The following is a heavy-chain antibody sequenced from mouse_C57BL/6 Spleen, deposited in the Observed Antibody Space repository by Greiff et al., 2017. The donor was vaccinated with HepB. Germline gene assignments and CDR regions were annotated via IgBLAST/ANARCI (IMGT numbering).Heavy chain of an antibody. CDR3: ARSNDGYYPIDY. V-gene: IGHV1-26*01. J-gene: IGHJ2*01. D-gene: IGHD2-3*01. CDR2: INPNNGGT. Sequence: EVQLQQSGPELVKPGASVKISCKASGYTFTDYYMNWVKQSHGKSLEWIGDINPNNGGTSYNQKFKGKATLTVDKSSSTAYMELRSLTSEDSAVYYCARSNDGYYPIDYWGQGTTLTVSS. CDR1: GYTFTDYY.